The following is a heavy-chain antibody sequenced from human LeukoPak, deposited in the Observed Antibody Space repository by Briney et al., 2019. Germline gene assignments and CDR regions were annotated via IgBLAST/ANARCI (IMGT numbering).Heavy chain of an antibody. J-gene: IGHJ4*02. CDR2: ISSTSSYI. D-gene: IGHD6-13*01. CDR1: GFTFSSYS. CDR3: ARGRDPAADDVFDY. V-gene: IGHV3-21*01. Sequence: GGSLRLSCAASGFTFSSYSMNWVRQAPGKRLEWVSSISSTSSYIYYADSVKGRFTISRDNAKNSLYLQMNSLRAEDTAVYYCARGRDPAADDVFDYWGQGTPVTVSS.